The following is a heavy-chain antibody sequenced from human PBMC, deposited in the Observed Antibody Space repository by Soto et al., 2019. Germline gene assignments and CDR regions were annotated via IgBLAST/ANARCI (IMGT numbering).Heavy chain of an antibody. D-gene: IGHD6-13*01. V-gene: IGHV3-48*01. CDR2: ISSSSTI. CDR3: AVLIAGAGVDY. Sequence: PGGSLRLSCAASGFTFSSYSMNWVRQAPGKGLEWVSYISSSSTIYYADSVKGRFTISRDNAKNSLYLQMNSLRAEDTAVYYCAVLIAGAGVDYWGRGALVTVSS. CDR1: GFTFSSYS. J-gene: IGHJ4*02.